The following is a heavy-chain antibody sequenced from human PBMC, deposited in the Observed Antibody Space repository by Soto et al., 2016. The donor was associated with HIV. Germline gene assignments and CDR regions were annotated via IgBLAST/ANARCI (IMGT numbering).Heavy chain of an antibody. CDR2: IKSKIDGGTT. J-gene: IGHJ4*02. Sequence: EVQLVESGGGLVKPGGSLRLSCAASGFSFSHTWMSWVRQAPGKGLEWVGRIKSKIDGGTTDYAAPVKGRFTISRDDSKNLLYVQMNSLKTEDTAVYFCTSDRPYTLQFDYWGREPWSPSPQ. CDR1: GFSFSHTW. CDR3: TSDRPYTLQFDY. D-gene: IGHD2-2*02. V-gene: IGHV3-15*01.